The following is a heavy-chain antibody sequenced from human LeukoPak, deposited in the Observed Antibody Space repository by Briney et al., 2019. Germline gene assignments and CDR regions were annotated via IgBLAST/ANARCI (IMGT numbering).Heavy chain of an antibody. CDR1: GFTFSTYW. V-gene: IGHV3-7*01. CDR2: INHDGSDK. D-gene: IGHD3-3*01. J-gene: IGHJ4*02. Sequence: GGSLRLSCAASGFTFSTYWMSWVRQAPEKGLEWVANINHDGSDKYYVDSVKGRFTISRDNAKNSLYLQMNSLRDEDTAVYYCARDEILYYFDYWGQGTLVTVSS. CDR3: ARDEILYYFDY.